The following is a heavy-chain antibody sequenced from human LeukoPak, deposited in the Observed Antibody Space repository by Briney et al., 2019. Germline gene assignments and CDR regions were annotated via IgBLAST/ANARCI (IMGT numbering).Heavy chain of an antibody. V-gene: IGHV4-31*03. CDR2: IYYSGST. CDR3: ARVDTVEKDAFDI. J-gene: IGHJ3*02. CDR1: GGSISSGGYY. D-gene: IGHD5-18*01. Sequence: SETLSLTCTVSGGSISSGGYYWSWIRQHPGKGLEWIGYIYYSGSTYYNPSLKSRVTISVDTSKNQFSLKLSSVTAADTAVYYCARVDTVEKDAFDIWGQGTMVTVSS.